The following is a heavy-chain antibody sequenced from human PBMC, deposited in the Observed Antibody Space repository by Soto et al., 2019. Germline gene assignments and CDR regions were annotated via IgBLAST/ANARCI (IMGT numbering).Heavy chain of an antibody. J-gene: IGHJ4*02. V-gene: IGHV3-33*01. CDR2: IWYDGSNK. D-gene: IGHD6-19*01. CDR3: ARDHAEFSGWRSYFDY. Sequence: GGSLRLSCAASGFTFSSYGMHWVRQAPGKGLEWVAVIWYDGSNKYYADSVKGRFTISRDNSKNTLYLQMNSLRAEDTAVYYCARDHAEFSGWRSYFDYWGQGTLVTVSS. CDR1: GFTFSSYG.